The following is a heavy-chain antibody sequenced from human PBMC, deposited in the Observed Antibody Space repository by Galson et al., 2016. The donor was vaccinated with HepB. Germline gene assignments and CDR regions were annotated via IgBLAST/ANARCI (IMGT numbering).Heavy chain of an antibody. CDR3: ARCWPAAKKTWFDS. D-gene: IGHD2-2*01. CDR1: GGSFSGSY. Sequence: ETLSLTCAVNGGSFSGSYWSWIRQAPGKGLEWIGNIYYSGNTYYNTSLKSRLTISVDTSKNQFSLSLSSVIASDTAVYYCARCWPAAKKTWFDSWGQGTLVTVSS. CDR2: IYYSGNT. V-gene: IGHV4-34*01. J-gene: IGHJ5*01.